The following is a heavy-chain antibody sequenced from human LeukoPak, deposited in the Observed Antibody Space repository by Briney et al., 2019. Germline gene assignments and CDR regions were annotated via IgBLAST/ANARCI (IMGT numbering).Heavy chain of an antibody. V-gene: IGHV3-48*01. J-gene: IGHJ4*02. Sequence: GGSLRLSCAASGFTFSSYSMNWVRQAPGKGLEWVSYISSSSSTIYYADSVKGRFTISRDNAKNSLYLQMSSLRAEDTAVYYCARTRYAAASFLRSLDYWGQGTLVTVSS. CDR2: ISSSSSTI. D-gene: IGHD2-2*01. CDR3: ARTRYAAASFLRSLDY. CDR1: GFTFSSYS.